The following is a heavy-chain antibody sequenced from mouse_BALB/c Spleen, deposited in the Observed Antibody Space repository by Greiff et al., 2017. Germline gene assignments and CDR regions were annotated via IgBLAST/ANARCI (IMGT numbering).Heavy chain of an antibody. J-gene: IGHJ3*01. CDR2: ISSGGSYT. D-gene: IGHD2-4*01. Sequence: EVKLVESGGGLVKPGGSLKLSCAASGFTFSSYAMSWVRQTPEKRLEWVATISSGGSYTYYPDSVKGRFTISRDNAKNTLYLQMSSLRSEDTAMYCCARREDYDWFAYWGQGTLVTVSA. CDR1: GFTFSSYA. CDR3: ARREDYDWFAY. V-gene: IGHV5-9-3*01.